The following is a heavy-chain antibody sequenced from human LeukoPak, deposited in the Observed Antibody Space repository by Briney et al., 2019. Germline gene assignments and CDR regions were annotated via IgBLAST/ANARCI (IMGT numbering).Heavy chain of an antibody. J-gene: IGHJ6*03. CDR2: IIPIFGTA. D-gene: IGHD1-7*01. V-gene: IGHV1-69*05. CDR1: GGTFSSYA. CDR3: ARDRGITGTTQNYYYMDG. Sequence: ASVKLSCKVSGGTFSSYAISWVRQAPGQGLEWRGGIIPIFGTANYAQKFQGRVTITTDESTSTAYMELSSLISEDTAVYYCARDRGITGTTQNYYYMDGWGKGTTVTVSS.